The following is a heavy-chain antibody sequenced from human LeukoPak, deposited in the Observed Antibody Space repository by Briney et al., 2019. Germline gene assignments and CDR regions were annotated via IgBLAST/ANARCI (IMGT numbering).Heavy chain of an antibody. V-gene: IGHV4-38-2*02. J-gene: IGHJ6*03. CDR3: ARGRSYYDFWSGYYPLYYYYYMDV. CDR2: IYHSGST. D-gene: IGHD3-3*01. CDR1: GYSISSGYY. Sequence: SETLSLTCTVSGYSISSGYYWGWIRQPPGKGLEWIGSIYHSGSTYYNPSLKSRVAISVDTSKNQFSLKLSSVTAADTAVYYCARGRSYYDFWSGYYPLYYYYYMDVWGKGTTVTVSS.